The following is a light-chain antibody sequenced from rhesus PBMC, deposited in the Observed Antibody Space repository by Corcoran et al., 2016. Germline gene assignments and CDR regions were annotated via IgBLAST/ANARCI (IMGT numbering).Light chain of an antibody. CDR2: SAS. V-gene: IGKV1-33*02. J-gene: IGKJ4*01. CDR1: QGISSS. Sequence: DIQMTQSPSSLSASVGDRVTITCQASQGISSSLAWYQKKPGKAPKLLIYSASNLKSGGPSRFSGSGSGTEFTLTIISLQPEDVATYYCQQHNSNPLTFGGGTKVELK. CDR3: QQHNSNPLT.